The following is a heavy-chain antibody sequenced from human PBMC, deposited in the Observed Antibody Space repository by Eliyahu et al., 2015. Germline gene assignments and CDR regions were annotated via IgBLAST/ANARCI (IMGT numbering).Heavy chain of an antibody. V-gene: IGHV1-69*01. CDR1: GGTFSTYS. J-gene: IGHJ5*02. CDR3: AIEGGGSGPRWFDP. D-gene: IGHD6-19*01. Sequence: QVQLVQSGAEVKKPGSSVKVSCKASGGTFSTYSISWVRQVPGEGLEWVGGINPVFKKPNFAQKFQGRGTITADESTTTVYMELSSLRSDDTAVYYCAIEGGGSGPRWFDPWGQGTLVTVSS. CDR2: INPVFKKP.